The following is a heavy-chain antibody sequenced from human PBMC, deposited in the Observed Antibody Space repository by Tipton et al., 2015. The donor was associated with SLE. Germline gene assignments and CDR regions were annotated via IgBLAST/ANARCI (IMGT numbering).Heavy chain of an antibody. V-gene: IGHV5-51*03. CDR3: ARSPSIAAAVYYLDY. CDR1: GYSFTSYW. J-gene: IGHJ4*02. Sequence: QSGPEVKKPGESLKISCKGSGYSFTSYWIGWVRQMPGKGLEWMGIIYPGDSDTRYSPSFQGQVTISADKSISTAYLQWSSLKASDTAMYYCARSPSIAAAVYYLDYWGQGTLVTVSS. D-gene: IGHD6-13*01. CDR2: IYPGDSDT.